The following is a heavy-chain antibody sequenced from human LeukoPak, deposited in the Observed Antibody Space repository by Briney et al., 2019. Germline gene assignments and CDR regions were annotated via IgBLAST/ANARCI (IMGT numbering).Heavy chain of an antibody. CDR3: ARHSYYYDSSGYYSSGFDP. V-gene: IGHV4-59*08. D-gene: IGHD3-22*01. CDR1: GSSISSYY. Sequence: SETLSLTCTVSGSSISSYYWSWIRQPPGKGLEWIGYIYYSGSTNYNPSLKSRVTISVDTSKNQFSLKLSSVTAADTAVYYCARHSYYYDSSGYYSSGFDPWGQGTLVTVSS. J-gene: IGHJ5*02. CDR2: IYYSGST.